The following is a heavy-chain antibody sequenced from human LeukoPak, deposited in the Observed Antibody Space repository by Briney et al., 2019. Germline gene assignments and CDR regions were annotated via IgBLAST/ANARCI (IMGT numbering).Heavy chain of an antibody. V-gene: IGHV3-15*07. Sequence: GGSLRLSCATSGFIFTNAWMKWVRQAPGKGLEWVGRIKSKTDGGTIDYAAPVKGRFATSRDDSKNTLYLQMDNLKTEDTAIYYCSTPSFWGQGTLVTVSP. J-gene: IGHJ4*02. CDR1: GFIFTNAW. CDR2: IKSKTDGGTI. CDR3: STPSF.